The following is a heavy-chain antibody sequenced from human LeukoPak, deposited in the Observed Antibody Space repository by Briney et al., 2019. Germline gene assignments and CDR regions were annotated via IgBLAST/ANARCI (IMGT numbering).Heavy chain of an antibody. CDR1: GYTFTGYY. Sequence: ASVKVSCKASGYTFTGYYMHWVRQAPGQGLEWMGWINPNSGGTNYAQKFQGRVTMSVDTSKNQFSLKVTSVTAADTAVYYCADDFGDWGQGTLVTVSS. D-gene: IGHD4-17*01. V-gene: IGHV1-2*02. J-gene: IGHJ4*02. CDR3: ADDFGD. CDR2: INPNSGGT.